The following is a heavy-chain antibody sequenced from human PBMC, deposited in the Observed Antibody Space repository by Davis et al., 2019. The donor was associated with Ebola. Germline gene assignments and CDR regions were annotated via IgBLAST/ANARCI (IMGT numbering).Heavy chain of an antibody. V-gene: IGHV1-69*13. CDR1: GGTFSSYA. CDR3: ARVGAYDFWSSWFGMDV. Sequence: SVKVSCKASGGTFSSYAISWVRQAPGQELEWMGGIIPIFGAANYAQKFQDRVTITADESTSTAYMELSSLRSEDTAVYYCARVGAYDFWSSWFGMDVWGQGTTVTVSS. J-gene: IGHJ6*02. CDR2: IIPIFGAA. D-gene: IGHD3-3*01.